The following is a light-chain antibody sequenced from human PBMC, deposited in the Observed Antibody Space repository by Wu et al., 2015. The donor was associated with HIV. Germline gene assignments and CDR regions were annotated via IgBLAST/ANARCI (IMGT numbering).Light chain of an antibody. CDR3: QQYGTSPST. J-gene: IGKJ2*01. CDR2: GVS. V-gene: IGKV3-20*01. Sequence: IVLTQSPGTLSLSPGERATLSCRASQSVTNSQLAWYQQKSGQAPRLLIYGVSNRATGIPDRFSGSGSGTDFTLTISRLEPEDFAVFYCQQYGTSPSTFGQGTMLELK. CDR1: QSVTNSQ.